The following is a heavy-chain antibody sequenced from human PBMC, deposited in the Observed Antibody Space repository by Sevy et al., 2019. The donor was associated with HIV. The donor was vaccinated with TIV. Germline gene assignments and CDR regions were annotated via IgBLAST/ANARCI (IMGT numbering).Heavy chain of an antibody. J-gene: IGHJ6*02. D-gene: IGHD3-16*02. V-gene: IGHV3-30*02. CDR1: GFTFSSYG. CDR3: AKDSPSYYDYIWGSYRDSLGYGMDV. CDR2: IRYDGSNK. Sequence: GGSLRLSCAASGFTFSSYGMHWVRQAPGKGLEWVAFIRYDGSNKYYADSVKGRFTNSRDNSKNTLYLQMNSLRAEDTAVYYCAKDSPSYYDYIWGSYRDSLGYGMDVWGQGTTVTVSS.